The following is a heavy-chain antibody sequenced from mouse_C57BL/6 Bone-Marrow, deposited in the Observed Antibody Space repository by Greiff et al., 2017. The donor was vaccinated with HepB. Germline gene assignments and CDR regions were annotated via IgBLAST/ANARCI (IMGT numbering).Heavy chain of an antibody. V-gene: IGHV5-16*01. Sequence: VQLKESEGGLVQPGSSMKLSCTASGFTFSDYYMAWVRQVPEKGLEWVANINYDGSSTYYLDSLESRFIISRDNAKNILYLQMSSLKSEDTATYYCARAGLLRSSMDYWGQGASVTVSS. D-gene: IGHD1-1*01. CDR3: ARAGLLRSSMDY. J-gene: IGHJ4*01. CDR1: GFTFSDYY. CDR2: INYDGSST.